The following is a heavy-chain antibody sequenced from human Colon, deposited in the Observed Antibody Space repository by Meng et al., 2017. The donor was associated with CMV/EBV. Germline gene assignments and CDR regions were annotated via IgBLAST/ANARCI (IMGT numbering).Heavy chain of an antibody. Sequence: GESLKIPRAASGFTFSSYSMNWVRQAPGKGLEWVSSISRSSSYIYYADSVKGRFTISRDNAKNSLYLQMNSLRAEDTAVYYCARGGYNWNDYFDYWGQGTLVTVSS. J-gene: IGHJ4*02. CDR1: GFTFSSYS. CDR3: ARGGYNWNDYFDY. CDR2: ISRSSSYI. D-gene: IGHD1-1*01. V-gene: IGHV3-21*01.